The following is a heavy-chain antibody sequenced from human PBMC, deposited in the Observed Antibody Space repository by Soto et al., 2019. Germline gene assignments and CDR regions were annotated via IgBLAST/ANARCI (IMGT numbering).Heavy chain of an antibody. D-gene: IGHD2-15*01. V-gene: IGHV3-11*01. Sequence: QVQLVESGGGLVKPGGPLRLSCAASGFTVSGYYMSWIRQAPGKGLDWVSYISSSGSTTYYADSVKGRFTISRDTAKNLLFLQINSLRAEDTAVYYCARDRRDCRGGSCYHKSFDIWGQGTVVTVSS. CDR1: GFTVSGYY. CDR2: ISSSGSTT. CDR3: ARDRRDCRGGSCYHKSFDI. J-gene: IGHJ3*02.